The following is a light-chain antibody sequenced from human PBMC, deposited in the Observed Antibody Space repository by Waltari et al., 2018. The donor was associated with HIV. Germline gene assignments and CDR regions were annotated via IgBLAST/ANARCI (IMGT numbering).Light chain of an antibody. V-gene: IGLV5-45*01. J-gene: IGLJ2*01. CDR3: MIWHSSAWV. CDR1: SALHVAIHR. CDR2: YKSDSDK. Sequence: QAVLTQPASLSASPVASASLTCTSPSALHVAIHRIYWYPQTSGSPPQYLLRYKSDSDKQLGSGVPGRFSGSKDASANAGILLISGLQSEDEADYYCMIWHSSAWVFGGGTKLTVL.